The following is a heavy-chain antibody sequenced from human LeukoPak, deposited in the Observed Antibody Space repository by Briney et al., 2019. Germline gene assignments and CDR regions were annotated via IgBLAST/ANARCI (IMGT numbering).Heavy chain of an antibody. D-gene: IGHD5-18*01. CDR2: IRYDGSNK. V-gene: IGHV3-30*02. J-gene: IGHJ4*02. CDR1: GFTFSSYG. Sequence: PGGSLRLSCAASGFTFSSYGMHWVRQAPGKGLEWVAFIRYDGSNKYYADSVKGRFTISRDNSKNTLYLQMSSLRAEDTAVYYCARGGSAGYGQGYYFDYWGQGTLVTVSS. CDR3: ARGGSAGYGQGYYFDY.